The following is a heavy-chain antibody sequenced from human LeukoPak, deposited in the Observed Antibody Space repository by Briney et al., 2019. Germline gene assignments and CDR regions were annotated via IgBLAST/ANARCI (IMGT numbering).Heavy chain of an antibody. V-gene: IGHV5-51*01. CDR3: ARQLDGGDPEDPFDL. D-gene: IGHD2-21*02. J-gene: IGHJ3*01. CDR1: GYSFVNYW. Sequence: GESLKLSCKGSGYSFVNYWIGWVRQMPGKGLEWLGIIYPGDSSITYNPSFQGQVTVSVDKSNSTAYLQWSSLKASDTALYYRARQLDGGDPEDPFDLWGQGTMVTVSS. CDR2: IYPGDSSI.